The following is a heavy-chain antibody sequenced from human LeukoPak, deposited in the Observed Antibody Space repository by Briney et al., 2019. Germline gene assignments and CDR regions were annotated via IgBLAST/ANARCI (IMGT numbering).Heavy chain of an antibody. CDR1: GFTFSSYG. D-gene: IGHD3-3*01. CDR3: ASDFWSGYRYYFDY. Sequence: GGSLRLSCAASGFTFSSYGMHWVRQAPGKGLEWVAFIRYDGSNKYYADSVKGRFTISRDNSKNTLYLQMNSLRAEDTAVYYCASDFWSGYRYYFDYWGQGTLVTVSS. J-gene: IGHJ4*02. V-gene: IGHV3-30*02. CDR2: IRYDGSNK.